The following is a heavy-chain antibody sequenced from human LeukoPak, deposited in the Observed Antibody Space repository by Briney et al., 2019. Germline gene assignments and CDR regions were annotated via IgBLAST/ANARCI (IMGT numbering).Heavy chain of an antibody. CDR3: ANGEDYDSSGYLVSAFDY. CDR1: GFTFSSYA. CDR2: ISGSGGST. V-gene: IGHV3-23*01. D-gene: IGHD3-22*01. J-gene: IGHJ4*02. Sequence: GGSLRLSCATSGFTFSSYAMSWVRQAPGKGLEWVSAISGSGGSTYYADSVKGRFTISRDNSKNTLYLQMNSLRAEDTAVYYCANGEDYDSSGYLVSAFDYWGQGTLVTVSS.